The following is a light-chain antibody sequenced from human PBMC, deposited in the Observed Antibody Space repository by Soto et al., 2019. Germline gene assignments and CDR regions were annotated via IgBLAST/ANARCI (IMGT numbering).Light chain of an antibody. CDR3: MQGTHWPWT. V-gene: IGKV2-30*02. CDR1: QSLIHSDGNTY. Sequence: DVVMTQSPLSLPVTLGQPASISCRSSQSLIHSDGNTYLSWFQQRPGQSPRRLIYEVSDRDSGVPDRFTGSGSGTDFTLKISRVEAEDVGVYYCMQGTHWPWTFGQGTEVKIK. J-gene: IGKJ1*01. CDR2: EVS.